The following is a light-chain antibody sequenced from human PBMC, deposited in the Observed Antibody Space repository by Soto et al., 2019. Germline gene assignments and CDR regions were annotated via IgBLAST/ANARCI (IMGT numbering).Light chain of an antibody. CDR2: KAS. CDR3: QHYNSYSEA. Sequence: DIQITQSPSTLSGYVGDRVTITCRASQTISSWLAWNQQKPGKAPKHLIYKASTLKSGVPSRFSGSGSGTEFTLTISSLQPDDFATYYCQHYNSYSEAFGQGTKVDIK. V-gene: IGKV1-5*03. CDR1: QTISSW. J-gene: IGKJ1*01.